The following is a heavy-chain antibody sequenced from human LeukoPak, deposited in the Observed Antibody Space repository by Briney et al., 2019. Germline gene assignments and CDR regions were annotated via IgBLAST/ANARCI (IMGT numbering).Heavy chain of an antibody. CDR1: GGSISISNYY. Sequence: KSSGTLSLTCTVSGGSISISNYYWGWIRQPPGKGLEWIASIYYSGTSYYNPSLKSRVTISVDTSKSQFSLELSSVTAADTAVYYCARTPLTYFDYWGQGTLVTVSS. D-gene: IGHD2-15*01. CDR3: ARTPLTYFDY. J-gene: IGHJ4*02. CDR2: IYYSGTS. V-gene: IGHV4-39*01.